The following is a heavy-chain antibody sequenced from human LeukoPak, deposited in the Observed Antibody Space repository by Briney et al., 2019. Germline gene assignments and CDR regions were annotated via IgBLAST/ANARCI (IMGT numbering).Heavy chain of an antibody. CDR3: ATEKSSIWSGDF. V-gene: IGHV4-31*03. J-gene: IGHJ4*02. Sequence: SETLSLTCTVSGGSISSGGYYWSWIRQHPGKGLEWIGYIYYSGSTYYNPSLKSRVTISVDTSKNQFSLKLSSVTAADTAVYYCATEKSSIWSGDFWGRGTLVTVSS. D-gene: IGHD6-13*01. CDR1: GGSISSGGYY. CDR2: IYYSGST.